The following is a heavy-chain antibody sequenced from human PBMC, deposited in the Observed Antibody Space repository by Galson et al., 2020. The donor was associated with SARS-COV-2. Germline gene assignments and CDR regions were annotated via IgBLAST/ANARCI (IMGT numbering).Heavy chain of an antibody. D-gene: IGHD3-3*01. CDR3: ARDRGNTNFGVVIVPDAFDI. CDR2: ISSSSSYI. Sequence: NSGGSLRLSCAASGFTFSSYSMNWVRQAPGKGLEWVSSISSSSSYIYYADSVNGRFTISRDNAKNSLYLQMNSLRAEDTAVYYCARDRGNTNFGVVIVPDAFDIWGQGTMVTVSS. CDR1: GFTFSSYS. V-gene: IGHV3-21*01. J-gene: IGHJ3*02.